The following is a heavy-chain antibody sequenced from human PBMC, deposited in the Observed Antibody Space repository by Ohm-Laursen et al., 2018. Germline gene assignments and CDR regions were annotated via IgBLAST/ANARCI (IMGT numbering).Heavy chain of an antibody. J-gene: IGHJ4*02. D-gene: IGHD3-22*01. CDR2: ISGSGGST. V-gene: IGHV3-23*01. Sequence: SLRLSCAASGFTFSSYAMSWVRQAPGKGLEWVSTISGSGGSTYYADSVKGRFTISRDNSKNTLYLQMNSLRAEDTAVYYRAKDLSFQYYYDSSGYQLSLDYWGQGTLVTVSS. CDR3: AKDLSFQYYYDSSGYQLSLDY. CDR1: GFTFSSYA.